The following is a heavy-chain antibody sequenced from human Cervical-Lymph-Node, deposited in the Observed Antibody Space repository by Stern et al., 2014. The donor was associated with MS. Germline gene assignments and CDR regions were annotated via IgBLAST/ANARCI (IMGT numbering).Heavy chain of an antibody. J-gene: IGHJ4*02. V-gene: IGHV1-2*02. CDR3: ARDMSTVTTTYFDY. CDR2: INANSGGT. Sequence: QVQLGQSGAEVRRPGASVKVACKASGFTFTSCYMHWVRQAPGQGLEWMGWINANSGGTNSAQKFQGRVTMTRDTSISTVYMDLTGLTSDDTAIYYCARDMSTVTTTYFDYWGQGTLVTVPS. CDR1: GFTFTSCY. D-gene: IGHD4-17*01.